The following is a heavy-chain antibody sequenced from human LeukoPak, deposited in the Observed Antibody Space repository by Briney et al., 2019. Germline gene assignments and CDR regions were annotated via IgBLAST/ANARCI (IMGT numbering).Heavy chain of an antibody. CDR2: ISYDGRNK. CDR3: ARGLILRYFDWWGLNWFDP. D-gene: IGHD3-9*01. V-gene: IGHV3-30*03. J-gene: IGHJ5*02. CDR1: AFIFSNYA. Sequence: GGSLRLSCAASAFIFSNYAMHWVRQAPGKGLEWVAVISYDGRNKYYADSVKGRFTISRDNSKNTLYLQMNSLRAEDTAVYYCARGLILRYFDWWGLNWFDPWGQGTLVTVSS.